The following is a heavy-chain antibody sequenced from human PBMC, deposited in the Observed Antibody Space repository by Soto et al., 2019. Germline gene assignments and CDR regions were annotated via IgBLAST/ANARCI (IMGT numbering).Heavy chain of an antibody. CDR1: GLSLRNSGVG. D-gene: IGHD4-17*01. V-gene: IGHV2-5*02. J-gene: IGHJ4*02. CDR2: IYWDDDK. CDR3: AHLTTGGFYFDY. Sequence: QITLKESGPTLVKPTQTLTLTCTFSGLSLRNSGVGMGWIRQPPGKALEWLALIYWDDDKRYSPSLKSRLTITKDTSKNQVVLTMTNMDPVDTATYYCAHLTTGGFYFDYWGQGTLVTVSS.